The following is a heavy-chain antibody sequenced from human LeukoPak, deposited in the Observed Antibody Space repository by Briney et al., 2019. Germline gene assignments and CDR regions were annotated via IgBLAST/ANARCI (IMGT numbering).Heavy chain of an antibody. CDR3: ARGGRGNDAFDI. V-gene: IGHV3-53*01. J-gene: IGHJ3*02. D-gene: IGHD1-26*01. CDR2: IYTGGST. Sequence: GGSLRLSCAASGFTFSSCAMNWVRQAPGKGLEWVSVIYTGGSTYYADSVKGRFTISRDNSKNTLYLQMNSLRAEDTAAYYCARGGRGNDAFDIWGQGTMVTVSS. CDR1: GFTFSSCA.